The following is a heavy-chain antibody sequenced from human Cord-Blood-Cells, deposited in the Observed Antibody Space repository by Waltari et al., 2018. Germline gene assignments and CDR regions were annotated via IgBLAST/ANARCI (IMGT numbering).Heavy chain of an antibody. CDR3: ARVGYRDYGDYYYYYGMDV. V-gene: IGHV4-4*02. J-gene: IGHJ6*02. Sequence: QVQLQESGPGLVKPSGTLSLTCAVSGGSISSSNWWSWVRQPPGKGLEWIGEIYHSGSTNYNPSLKSRVTISVDKSKNQFSLKLSSVAAADTAVYYCARVGYRDYGDYYYYYGMDVWGQGTTVTVSS. CDR2: IYHSGST. D-gene: IGHD4-17*01. CDR1: GGSISSSNW.